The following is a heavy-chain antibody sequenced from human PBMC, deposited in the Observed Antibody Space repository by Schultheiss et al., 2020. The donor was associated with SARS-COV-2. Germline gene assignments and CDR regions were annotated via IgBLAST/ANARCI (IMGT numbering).Heavy chain of an antibody. CDR2: ISSSSSTI. CDR1: GFTFSSYS. Sequence: GESLKISCAASGFTFSSYSMNWVRQAPGKGLEWVSYISSSSSTIYYADSVKGRFTISRDNAKNSLYLQMNSLRAEDTAVYYCVSTTSYYDYVWGLWGQGTLVTVSS. D-gene: IGHD3-16*01. V-gene: IGHV3-48*01. J-gene: IGHJ4*02. CDR3: VSTTSYYDYVWGL.